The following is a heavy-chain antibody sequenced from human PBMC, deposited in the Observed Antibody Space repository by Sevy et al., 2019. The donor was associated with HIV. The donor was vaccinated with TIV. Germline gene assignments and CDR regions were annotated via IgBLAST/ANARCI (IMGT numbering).Heavy chain of an antibody. CDR1: GFTFSDYW. Sequence: GGSLRLSCVASGFTFSDYWMTWVRQAPGKGLEWVASINRVGSEKYHADSVKGRFTISRHNVKKSLFLQKNSLRVEDTAVYYCLRGGGGYWGQETLVTVSS. CDR2: INRVGSEK. CDR3: LRGGGGY. D-gene: IGHD2-15*01. V-gene: IGHV3-7*01. J-gene: IGHJ4*02.